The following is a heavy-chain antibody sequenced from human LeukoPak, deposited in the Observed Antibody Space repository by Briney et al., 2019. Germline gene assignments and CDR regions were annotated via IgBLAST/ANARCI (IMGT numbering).Heavy chain of an antibody. V-gene: IGHV3-11*06. D-gene: IGHD4-11*01. CDR1: GFTFSDYY. Sequence: GGSLRLSCAASGFTFSDYYMTWIRRAPGKGLEYVSYISGSNNDATYADSVKGRFTISRDNAKNSLYLQMNSLRAEDTAVYYCVRVARLVDYWGQGTRVTVSS. J-gene: IGHJ4*02. CDR3: VRVARLVDY. CDR2: ISGSNNDA.